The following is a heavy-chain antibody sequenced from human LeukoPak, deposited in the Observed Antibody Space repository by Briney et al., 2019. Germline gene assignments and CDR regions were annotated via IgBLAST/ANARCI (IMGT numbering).Heavy chain of an antibody. CDR1: GFTFSSYW. V-gene: IGHV3-74*01. CDR2: IKGDGSST. CDR3: ARDRNYTMDV. J-gene: IGHJ6*02. Sequence: QSGGSLRLSCAASGFTFSSYWMHWVRQAPGKGLVWVSHIKGDGSSTSYADSVKGRFTISRDNAKNTLYLQMNSLRAEDTAVYYCARDRNYTMDVWAKGPRSPSP.